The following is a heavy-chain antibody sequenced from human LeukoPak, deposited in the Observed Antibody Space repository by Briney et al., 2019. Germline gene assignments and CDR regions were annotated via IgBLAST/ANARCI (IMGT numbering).Heavy chain of an antibody. CDR3: ARGGGVFDY. J-gene: IGHJ4*02. Sequence: SPLETLSLTRAVYGGSFSGYYWSWIRQPPGKGLEWIGEINHSGSTNYNPSLKSRVTISVDTSKNQFSLKLSSVTAADTAVYYCARGGGVFDYWGQGTLVTVSS. CDR2: INHSGST. CDR1: GGSFSGYY. V-gene: IGHV4-34*01. D-gene: IGHD1-26*01.